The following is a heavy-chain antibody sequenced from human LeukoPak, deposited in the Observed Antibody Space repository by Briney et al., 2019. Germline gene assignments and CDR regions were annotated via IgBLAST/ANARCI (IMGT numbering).Heavy chain of an antibody. CDR2: ITGSGGDT. V-gene: IGHV3-23*01. CDR1: GFTFSSYA. Sequence: GVLRLSCAASGFTFSSYAMSWVRQAPGEGLEWVSAITGSGGDTYHADSVKGRFTISRDNSMNTLYLQMNSLRAEDTAVYYCAKGSTTSRPYYFDYWGQGTLVTVSS. D-gene: IGHD2-2*01. J-gene: IGHJ4*02. CDR3: AKGSTTSRPYYFDY.